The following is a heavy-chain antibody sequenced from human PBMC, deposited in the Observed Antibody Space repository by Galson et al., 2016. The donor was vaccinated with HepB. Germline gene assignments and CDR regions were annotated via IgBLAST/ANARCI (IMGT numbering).Heavy chain of an antibody. CDR3: AKAMTTVSTPTALHPYYFDY. CDR1: GFTFSSHA. J-gene: IGHJ4*02. Sequence: SLRLSCAASGFTFSSHAVSWVRQAPGKGLEWVSGISGGGGRTYYADSVKGRFTISRDSSKNTLYLQMNSLGDEDTAKYYCAKAMTTVSTPTALHPYYFDYWGQGILVTVSS. D-gene: IGHD4-11*01. CDR2: ISGGGGRT. V-gene: IGHV3-23*01.